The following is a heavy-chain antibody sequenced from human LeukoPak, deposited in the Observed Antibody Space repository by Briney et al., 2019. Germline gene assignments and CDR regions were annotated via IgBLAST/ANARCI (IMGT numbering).Heavy chain of an antibody. Sequence: SETLSLTCTVSGGSISSYYWSWIRQPPGKGLEWIGFIFYSGTTNYNPSLKSRVTISVDTSKNQFSLKLSSVTAADTAVYFCARGPYSYDSSGAFDIWGQGTMVTVSS. D-gene: IGHD3-22*01. CDR2: IFYSGTT. CDR3: ARGPYSYDSSGAFDI. J-gene: IGHJ3*02. V-gene: IGHV4-59*08. CDR1: GGSISSYY.